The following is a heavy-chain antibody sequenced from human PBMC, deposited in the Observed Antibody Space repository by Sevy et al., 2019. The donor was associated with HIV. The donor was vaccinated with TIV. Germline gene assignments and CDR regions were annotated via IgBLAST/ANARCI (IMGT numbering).Heavy chain of an antibody. CDR2: ISGSGGST. CDR1: GFTFSSYA. D-gene: IGHD4-17*01. J-gene: IGHJ6*03. CDR3: AKDPIKTHGDPNYYYYYMDV. V-gene: IGHV3-23*01. Sequence: GGSLRLSCAASGFTFSSYAMSWVRQAPGKGLEWVSAISGSGGSTYYADSVKGRFTISRDNSKNTLYLQMNSLRAEDTGVYYCAKDPIKTHGDPNYYYYYMDVWGKGTTVTVSS.